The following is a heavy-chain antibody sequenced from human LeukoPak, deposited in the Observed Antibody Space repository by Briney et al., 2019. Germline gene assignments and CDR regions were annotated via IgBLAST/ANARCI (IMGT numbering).Heavy chain of an antibody. Sequence: NPSETLSLTCTVSGGSINSYYWSWIRQPPGKGLEWIGYIYYSGSTNYNPSLKSRVTISVDTSKNQFSLRLSSVTAADTAVYYCARRQVVAASGAGYYMDVWGKGTTVTISS. J-gene: IGHJ6*03. D-gene: IGHD2-15*01. CDR3: ARRQVVAASGAGYYMDV. V-gene: IGHV4-59*12. CDR1: GGSINSYY. CDR2: IYYSGST.